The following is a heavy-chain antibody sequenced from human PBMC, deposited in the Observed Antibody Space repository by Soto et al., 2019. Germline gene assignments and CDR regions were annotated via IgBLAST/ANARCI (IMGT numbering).Heavy chain of an antibody. CDR2: ISYDGSNK. CDR1: GFTFSSYA. D-gene: IGHD2-21*02. V-gene: IGHV3-30-3*01. J-gene: IGHJ1*01. Sequence: VGSLRLSCAASGFTFSSYAMHWVRQAPGKGLEWVAVISYDGSNKYYADSVKGRFTISRDNSKNTLYLQMNSLRAEDTAVYYCARDQGSVVVTATSAEYFQHWGQGTLVTVSS. CDR3: ARDQGSVVVTATSAEYFQH.